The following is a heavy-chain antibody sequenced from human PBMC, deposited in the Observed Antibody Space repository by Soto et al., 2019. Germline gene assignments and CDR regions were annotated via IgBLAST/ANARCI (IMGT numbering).Heavy chain of an antibody. D-gene: IGHD2-15*01. V-gene: IGHV3-48*02. J-gene: IGHJ4*02. Sequence: EVQLVESGGGLVQPGGSLRLSCAASGFTFSTYSMNWVRQAPGKGLEWVSYISSSSSTIYYADSVKGRFTISRDNAKNSLYRQTNRLRDEDTAVYYCASGLVYGSGGSCYSDYWGQGPLVTVSS. CDR3: ASGLVYGSGGSCYSDY. CDR1: GFTFSTYS. CDR2: ISSSSSTI.